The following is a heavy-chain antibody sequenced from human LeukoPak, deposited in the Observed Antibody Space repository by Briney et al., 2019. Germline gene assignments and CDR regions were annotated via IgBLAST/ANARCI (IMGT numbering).Heavy chain of an antibody. D-gene: IGHD3-22*01. Sequence: SVKVSCKSSGGTFSSYAISWVRQAPGQGLEWMGGIIPLFGTANYAQKFQGRVTITTDESTSTAYMELSSLRSEDTAVYYCARDRAPYYYYDSSGGFDYWGQGTLVTVSS. CDR1: GGTFSSYA. V-gene: IGHV1-69*05. J-gene: IGHJ4*02. CDR2: IIPLFGTA. CDR3: ARDRAPYYYYDSSGGFDY.